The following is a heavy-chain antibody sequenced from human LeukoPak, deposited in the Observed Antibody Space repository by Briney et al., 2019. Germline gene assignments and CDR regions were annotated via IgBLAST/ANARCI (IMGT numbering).Heavy chain of an antibody. D-gene: IGHD6-25*01. CDR3: TRGKRTFDF. J-gene: IGHJ5*01. CDR2: ISPRAYST. Sequence: IPGGSLRLSCTVSDFNFSASYMSWIRHYPGGRLEWLSYISPRAYSTYYADSARGRFSISRDNAHSSLLLKMTTLRVDDSATYYCTRGKRTFDFWSQGTRVIVS. V-gene: IGHV3-11*01. CDR1: DFNFSASY.